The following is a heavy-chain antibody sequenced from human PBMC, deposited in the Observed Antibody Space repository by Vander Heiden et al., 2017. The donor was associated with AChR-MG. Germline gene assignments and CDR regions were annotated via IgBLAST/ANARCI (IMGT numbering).Heavy chain of an antibody. CDR1: GGPISSGGYY. V-gene: IGHV4-31*03. J-gene: IGHJ4*02. CDR2: IYYSGST. CDR3: ARGGRAMVAAPLALND. Sequence: QVQLQESGPGLVKPSQTLSLPCTFPGGPISSGGYYLSWIRQHPGKGLEWIGYIYYSGSTYYNPSLKSRVTISVDTSKNQFSLKLSSVTAADTAVYYCARGGRAMVAAPLALNDWGQGTLVTVSS. D-gene: IGHD5-18*01.